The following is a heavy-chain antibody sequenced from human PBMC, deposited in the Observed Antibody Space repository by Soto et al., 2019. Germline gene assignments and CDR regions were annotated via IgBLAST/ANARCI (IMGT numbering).Heavy chain of an antibody. J-gene: IGHJ4*02. Sequence: GGSLRLSCAASGFTFSSYGMHWVRQAPGKGLEWVAVISYDGSNKYYADSVKGRFTISRDNSKNTLYLQMNSLRAEDTAVYYCAKDASPPYDFWSGYYDYWGQGTLVTVSS. V-gene: IGHV3-30*18. CDR2: ISYDGSNK. CDR3: AKDASPPYDFWSGYYDY. CDR1: GFTFSSYG. D-gene: IGHD3-3*01.